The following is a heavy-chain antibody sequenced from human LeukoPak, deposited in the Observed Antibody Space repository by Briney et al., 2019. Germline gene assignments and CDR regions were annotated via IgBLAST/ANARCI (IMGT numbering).Heavy chain of an antibody. Sequence: VASVKVSCKASGYTFTNYFMHWVRQAPGQGLEWMGVINPSGGGTTYAQRFQGRVTMTRDTSTSTVHMELSSLRSEDTAVYYCARGDTAMPFDYWGQGTLVTVSS. CDR3: ARGDTAMPFDY. J-gene: IGHJ4*02. V-gene: IGHV1-46*01. D-gene: IGHD5-18*01. CDR2: INPSGGGT. CDR1: GYTFTNYF.